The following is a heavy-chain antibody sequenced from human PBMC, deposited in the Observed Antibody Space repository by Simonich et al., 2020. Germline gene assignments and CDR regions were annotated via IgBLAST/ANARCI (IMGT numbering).Heavy chain of an antibody. CDR2: IYWNEDK. Sequence: QITLKESGPTLVKPTQTLTLTCTFSGFSLRTSGVGVGWIRQPPGKALEWLALIYWNEDKRYSPSLKSRLTITKDTSKNQVVLTMTNMDPVDTATYYCAHKVGYFDLWGRGTLVTVSS. CDR1: GFSLRTSGVG. CDR3: AHKVGYFDL. V-gene: IGHV2-5*01. J-gene: IGHJ2*01.